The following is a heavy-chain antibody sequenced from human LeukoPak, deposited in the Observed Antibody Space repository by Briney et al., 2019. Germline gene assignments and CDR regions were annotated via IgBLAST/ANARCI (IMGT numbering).Heavy chain of an antibody. D-gene: IGHD2-2*01. CDR2: ISGSSSYI. Sequence: GGSLRLSCAASGFTFSSYAMSWVRQAPGKGLEWVSSISGSSSYIYYADSVKGRFTISRDNAKNSLYLQMNSLRAEDTAVYYCARDKGDSSTVFDYWGQGTLVTVSS. CDR3: ARDKGDSSTVFDY. CDR1: GFTFSSYA. V-gene: IGHV3-21*01. J-gene: IGHJ4*02.